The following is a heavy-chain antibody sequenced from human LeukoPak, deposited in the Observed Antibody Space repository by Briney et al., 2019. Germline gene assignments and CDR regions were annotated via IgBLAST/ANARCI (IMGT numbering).Heavy chain of an antibody. J-gene: IGHJ5*02. CDR3: ARVAGLCSAGSCGNWFDP. CDR1: GYTFIGHY. V-gene: IGHV1-2*02. D-gene: IGHD3-10*01. CDR2: INPNNGGT. Sequence: ASVKVSCKASGYTFIGHYIHWVRQAPGQGLEWMGWINPNNGGTKYAPKFQGRVTMTRDTSISTAYMELSSLRSDDTAVYYCARVAGLCSAGSCGNWFDPWGQGTRVAVSS.